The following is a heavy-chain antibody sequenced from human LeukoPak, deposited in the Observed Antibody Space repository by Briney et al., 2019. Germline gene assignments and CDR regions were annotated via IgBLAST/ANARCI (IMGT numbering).Heavy chain of an antibody. CDR2: ISYDGSNK. D-gene: IGHD2-8*02. J-gene: IGHJ5*01. V-gene: IGHV3-30*04. Sequence: PGRSLRLSCAASGFTSSSYAIHWVRQDPGEGLEWVSVISYDGSNKYYAGSVKGRFTISRDNVDNVVYLQMNSLGAEDTAVYYCARVAVSGPTGWFDSWGQGTLV. CDR1: GFTSSSYA. CDR3: ARVAVSGPTGWFDS.